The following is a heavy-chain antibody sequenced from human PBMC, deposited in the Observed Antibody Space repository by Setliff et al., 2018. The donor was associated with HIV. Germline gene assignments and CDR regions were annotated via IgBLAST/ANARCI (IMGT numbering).Heavy chain of an antibody. CDR3: AKDHATSSWFTALLDY. D-gene: IGHD6-13*01. Sequence: GESLKISCAPSGFTFGSYAMSWVRQAPGKGLEWVSVISGSGDSTFYADSLKGRFTISRDNSKNTLYLQMNSLRAEDTAVYYCAKDHATSSWFTALLDYWGQGALVTVSS. CDR2: ISGSGDST. V-gene: IGHV3-23*01. CDR1: GFTFGSYA. J-gene: IGHJ4*02.